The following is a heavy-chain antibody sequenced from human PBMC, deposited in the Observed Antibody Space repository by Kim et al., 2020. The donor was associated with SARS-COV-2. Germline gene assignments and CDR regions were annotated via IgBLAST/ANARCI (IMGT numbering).Heavy chain of an antibody. V-gene: IGHV4-34*01. CDR2: INHSGST. CDR1: GGSFSGYY. J-gene: IGHJ6*02. CDR3: ASRRKSILTGYSQLRVGYYGMDV. Sequence: SETLSLTCAVYGGSFSGYYWSWIRQPPGKGLEWIGEINHSGSTNYNPSLKSRVTISVDTSKNQFSLKLSSVTAADTAVYYCASRRKSILTGYSQLRVGYYGMDVWGQGTTVTVSS. D-gene: IGHD3-9*01.